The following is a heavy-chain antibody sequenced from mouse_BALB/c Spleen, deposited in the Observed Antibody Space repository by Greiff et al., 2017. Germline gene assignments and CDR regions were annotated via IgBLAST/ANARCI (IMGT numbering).Heavy chain of an antibody. D-gene: IGHD3-3*01. V-gene: IGHV1S81*02. CDR3: ARRDWYYAMDY. Sequence: QVQLQQPGAELVKPGASVKLSCKASGYTFTSYWMHWVKQRPGQGLEWIGEINPSNGRTNYNEKFKSKATLTVDKSSSTAYMQLSSLTSEDSAVYYCARRDWYYAMDYWGQGTSVTVSS. CDR2: INPSNGRT. J-gene: IGHJ4*01. CDR1: GYTFTSYW.